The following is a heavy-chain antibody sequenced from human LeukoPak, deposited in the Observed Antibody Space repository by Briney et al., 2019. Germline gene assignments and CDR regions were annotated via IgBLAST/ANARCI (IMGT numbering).Heavy chain of an antibody. V-gene: IGHV4-31*03. CDR1: GGSISSGGYY. J-gene: IGHJ4*02. CDR2: IYYSGSI. D-gene: IGHD3-10*01. Sequence: SQTLSLTCTVSGGSISSGGYYWSWIRQHPGKGLEWIGYIYYSGSIYYNPSLKSRVTISVDTSKNQFSLKLSSVTAADTAVYYCARLYYGSGSYHFDYWGQGTLVTVSS. CDR3: ARLYYGSGSYHFDY.